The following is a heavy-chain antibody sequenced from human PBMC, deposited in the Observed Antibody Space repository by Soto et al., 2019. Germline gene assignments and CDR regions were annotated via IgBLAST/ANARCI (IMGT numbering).Heavy chain of an antibody. J-gene: IGHJ5*02. D-gene: IGHD2-21*02. CDR2: IFSSGST. Sequence: SETLSLTCTVSGGSITDYSWVWIRQPAGKGLEWIGRIFSSGSTNYNPSLKGRITMSLDTSKNQFSLKLNSATAADTAVYFCARDQGVVVTADNWFDPWGQGILVTVS. V-gene: IGHV4-4*07. CDR3: ARDQGVVVTADNWFDP. CDR1: GGSITDYS.